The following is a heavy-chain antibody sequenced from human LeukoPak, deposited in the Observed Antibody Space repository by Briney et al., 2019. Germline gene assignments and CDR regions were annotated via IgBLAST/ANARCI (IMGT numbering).Heavy chain of an antibody. CDR3: ARDHHCSRATCPSDY. V-gene: IGHV3-20*04. J-gene: IGHJ4*02. Sequence: PGGSLRLSCTASGFSFDYEGMIWVRQAPGKGLEWVSGITWNADSTGYVDFVKGRFTVSRDNAKNSLYLQMDRLRAEDTALYYCARDHHCSRATCPSDYWGQGTLVTVSS. CDR2: ITWNADST. CDR1: GFSFDYEG. D-gene: IGHD2-15*01.